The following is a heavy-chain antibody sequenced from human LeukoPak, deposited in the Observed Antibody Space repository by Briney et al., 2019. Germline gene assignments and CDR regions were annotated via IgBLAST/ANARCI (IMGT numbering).Heavy chain of an antibody. Sequence: SETPSLTCAVYGGSFSGYYWSWIRQPPGKGLEWIGEINHSGSTNYNPSLKSRVTISVDTSKNQFSLKLSSVTAADTAVYYCARGSVLVSYYGMDVWGQGTTVTVSS. CDR3: ARGSVLVSYYGMDV. D-gene: IGHD3-16*02. V-gene: IGHV4-34*01. J-gene: IGHJ6*02. CDR1: GGSFSGYY. CDR2: INHSGST.